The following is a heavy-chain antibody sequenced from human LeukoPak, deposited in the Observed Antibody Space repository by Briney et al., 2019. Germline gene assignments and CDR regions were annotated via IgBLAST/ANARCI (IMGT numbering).Heavy chain of an antibody. J-gene: IGHJ6*03. D-gene: IGHD1-26*01. CDR3: ARHLPPSSRGGVKGYYYYYYMDV. V-gene: IGHV5-51*01. CDR2: IYPGDSDT. Sequence: GESLKISLKGSGYRFTSYWIGWVRPMPGKGLEWMGIIYPGDSDTRYSPSFQGQVTISADKSISTAYLQWSSLKASDTAMYYCARHLPPSSRGGVKGYYYYYYMDVWGKGTTVTVSS. CDR1: GYRFTSYW.